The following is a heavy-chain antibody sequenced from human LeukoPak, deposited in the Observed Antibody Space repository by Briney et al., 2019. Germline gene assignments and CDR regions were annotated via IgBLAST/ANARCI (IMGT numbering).Heavy chain of an antibody. V-gene: IGHV3-11*01. CDR3: ARDRFSSSGYYYYGMDV. Sequence: AGGSLRLSCAASGLTFSDYYMSWIRQAPGKGLEWVSYISSSGSTIYYADSVKGRFTISRDNAKNSLYLQMNSLRAEDTAVYYCARDRFSSSGYYYYGMDVWGQGTTVTVSS. CDR2: ISSSGSTI. D-gene: IGHD6-13*01. J-gene: IGHJ6*02. CDR1: GLTFSDYY.